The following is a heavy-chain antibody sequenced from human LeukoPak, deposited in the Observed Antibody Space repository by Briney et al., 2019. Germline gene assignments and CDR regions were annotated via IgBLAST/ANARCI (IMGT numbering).Heavy chain of an antibody. J-gene: IGHJ6*02. Sequence: GASVTVPCKASGGTFSSYAISWVRQAPGQGLEWMGGIIPIFGTANYAQKFQGRVTITADESTSTAYMELSSLRSEDTAVYYCARDLWSRIAARQDPYYYYGMDVWGQGTTVTVSS. CDR1: GGTFSSYA. V-gene: IGHV1-69*13. CDR3: ARDLWSRIAARQDPYYYYGMDV. D-gene: IGHD6-6*01. CDR2: IIPIFGTA.